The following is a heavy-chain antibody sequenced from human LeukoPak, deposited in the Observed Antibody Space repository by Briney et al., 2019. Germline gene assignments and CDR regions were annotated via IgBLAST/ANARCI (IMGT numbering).Heavy chain of an antibody. CDR3: AKKADVVGAMFYFDY. CDR2: IWFDGSNK. J-gene: IGHJ4*02. Sequence: GGSLRLSCAASGFIFSNDAMHWVRQAPGKGLEWVAFIWFDGSNKHYADSVKGRFTISRDNSKNTLYLQMNSLRAEDTAVYYCAKKADVVGAMFYFDYWGQGTLVTVSS. CDR1: GFIFSNDA. D-gene: IGHD1-26*01. V-gene: IGHV3-30*02.